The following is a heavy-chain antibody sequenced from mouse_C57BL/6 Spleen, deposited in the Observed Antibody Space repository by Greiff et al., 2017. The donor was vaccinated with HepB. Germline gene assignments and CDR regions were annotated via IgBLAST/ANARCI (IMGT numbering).Heavy chain of an antibody. V-gene: IGHV1-5*01. CDR1: GYTFTSYW. J-gene: IGHJ2*01. D-gene: IGHD1-1*01. CDR3: TNHYYGENYFDY. CDR2: IYPGNSDT. Sequence: VQLQQSGTVLARPGASVKMSCKTSGYTFTSYWMHWVKQRPGQGLEWIGAIYPGNSDTSYNQKFKGKAKLTAVTSASTAYMELSSLTNEDSAVYYCTNHYYGENYFDYWGQGTTLTVSS.